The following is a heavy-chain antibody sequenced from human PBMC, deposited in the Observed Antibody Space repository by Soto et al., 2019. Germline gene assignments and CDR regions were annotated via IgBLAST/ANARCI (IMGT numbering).Heavy chain of an antibody. CDR2: ISGSGGST. CDR3: AKQXILRFLEWLSNQNGMDV. D-gene: IGHD3-3*01. CDR1: GFTFSSYA. Sequence: GESLRLSCAASGFTFSSYAMSWVRQAPGKGLEWVSAISGSGGSTYYADSVKGRFTISRDNSKNTLYLQMNSLRAEDTAVYYCAKQXILRFLEWLSNQNGMDVWGQGTTVTVSS. J-gene: IGHJ6*01. V-gene: IGHV3-23*01.